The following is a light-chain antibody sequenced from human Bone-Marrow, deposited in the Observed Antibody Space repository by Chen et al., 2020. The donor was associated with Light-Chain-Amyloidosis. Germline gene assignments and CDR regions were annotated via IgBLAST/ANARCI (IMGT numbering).Light chain of an antibody. CDR1: SSDVGGDNH. J-gene: IGLJ1*01. CDR2: EVT. V-gene: IGLV2-14*01. CDR3: SSYTITNTLV. Sequence: QSALTQSASVSGSPGPSIAISCTGTSSDVGGDNHVSCYQQHPDKAPKRMIYEVTNRPSWVPDRFSGSKSDNTASLTISGLQTEDEADYFCSSYTITNTLVFGSGTRVTVL.